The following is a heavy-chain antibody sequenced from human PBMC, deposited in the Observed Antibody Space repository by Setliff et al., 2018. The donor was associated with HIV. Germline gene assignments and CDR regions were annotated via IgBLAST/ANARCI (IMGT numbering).Heavy chain of an antibody. Sequence: AASVKVSCKASGFTFTNSAMQWVRQARGQRLEWIGWIVVGSYNTNYAQKFQERVTITRVLSTSTAYMELSSLRSEDTAVYYCAAASNRRVRGVNLHYYYYMDVWGKGTTVTVSS. CDR1: GFTFTNSA. J-gene: IGHJ6*03. CDR3: AAASNRRVRGVNLHYYYYMDV. CDR2: IVVGSYNT. D-gene: IGHD3-10*01. V-gene: IGHV1-58*02.